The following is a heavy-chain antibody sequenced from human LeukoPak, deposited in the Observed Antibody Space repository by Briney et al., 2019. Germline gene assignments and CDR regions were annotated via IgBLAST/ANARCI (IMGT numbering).Heavy chain of an antibody. CDR3: ARGVDL. V-gene: IGHV4-34*01. CDR2: ITHSGSP. Sequence: SETLSLTCGVSSGSLSGYYWRWIRPPPGGGLDWLGEITHSGSPNYNPSLKSRVTISGDTSRKQFSLNLTSVAAADTGVYYWARGVDLWGRGTPVTVSS. CDR1: SGSLSGYY. J-gene: IGHJ2*01.